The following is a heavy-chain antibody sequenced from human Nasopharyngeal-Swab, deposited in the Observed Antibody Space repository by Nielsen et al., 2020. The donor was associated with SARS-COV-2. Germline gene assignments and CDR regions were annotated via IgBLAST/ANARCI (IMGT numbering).Heavy chain of an antibody. CDR3: ARGASGLYDFWSGYWLDY. V-gene: IGHV4-59*01. Sequence: GSLRLSCTVSGGSISSYYWSWIRQPPGQGLEWIGYINYSGSTNYHPSLKGRVTISVDTSKNQFSLKLSSVTAADTAVYYCARGASGLYDFWSGYWLDYWGQGTLVTVSS. D-gene: IGHD3-3*01. CDR2: INYSGST. J-gene: IGHJ4*02. CDR1: GGSISSYY.